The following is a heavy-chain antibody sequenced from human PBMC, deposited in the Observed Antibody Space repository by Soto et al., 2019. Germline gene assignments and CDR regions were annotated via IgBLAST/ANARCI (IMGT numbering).Heavy chain of an antibody. V-gene: IGHV3-30-3*01. CDR3: ARGPLWFDY. Sequence: QVQLVESGGGVVQPGRSLRLSCAASGFTFSSYAMHWVRQAPGKGLEWVAVISYDGSNKYYADSVKGRFNISRDNSKNQLYLQMTSLRAEDTAVYEWARGPLWFDYWGQGTLVTVSS. CDR1: GFTFSSYA. J-gene: IGHJ4*02. D-gene: IGHD5-18*01. CDR2: ISYDGSNK.